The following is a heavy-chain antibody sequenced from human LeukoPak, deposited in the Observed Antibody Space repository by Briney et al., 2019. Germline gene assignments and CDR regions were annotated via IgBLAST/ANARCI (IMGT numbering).Heavy chain of an antibody. CDR2: INPSGGST. J-gene: IGHJ5*02. Sequence: ASVKVSCKASGYTYTHHGITWVRQAPGQGLEWMGIINPSGGSTSYAQKFQGRVTMTRDTSTSTVYMELSSLRSEDTAVYYCSRVSGWIGAASLATFGGLTSNWFDPWGQGTLVTVSS. D-gene: IGHD3-16*01. CDR3: SRVSGWIGAASLATFGGLTSNWFDP. V-gene: IGHV1-46*01. CDR1: GYTYTHHG.